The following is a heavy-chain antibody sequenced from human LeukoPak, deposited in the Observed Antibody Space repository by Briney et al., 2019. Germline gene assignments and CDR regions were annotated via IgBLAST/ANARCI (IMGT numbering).Heavy chain of an antibody. V-gene: IGHV4-4*07. CDR2: IYTSGST. CDR3: LRDLTDCSRTTCDYGPADK. D-gene: IGHD2-2*01. CDR1: GGSISSYY. Sequence: SETLSLTCTVSGGSISSYYWSWIRQPAGKGLEWIGRIYTSGSTNYNPSLKSRVTMSVDTSKNQFSLKLSSVTAADTAVYYCLRDLTDCSRTTCDYGPADKWGQGTLVTVSS. J-gene: IGHJ4*02.